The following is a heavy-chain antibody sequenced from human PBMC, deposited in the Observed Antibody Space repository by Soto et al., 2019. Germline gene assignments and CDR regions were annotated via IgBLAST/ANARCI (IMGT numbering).Heavy chain of an antibody. CDR1: GFTFSSYG. D-gene: IGHD2-2*01. CDR3: ARDLVPAARYYFDY. V-gene: IGHV3-33*01. J-gene: IGHJ4*02. CDR2: IWYDGSNK. Sequence: GVSLRLSCAASGFTFSSYGMHWVRQAPGKGLEWVAVIWYDGSNKYYADSVKGRFTISRDNSKNTLYLQMNSLRAEDTAVYYCARDLVPAARYYFDYWGQGTLVTVSS.